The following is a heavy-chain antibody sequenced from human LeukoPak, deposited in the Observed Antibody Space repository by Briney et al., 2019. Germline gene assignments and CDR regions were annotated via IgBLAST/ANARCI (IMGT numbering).Heavy chain of an antibody. V-gene: IGHV3-30*18. CDR1: GFTFSSYG. CDR2: ISYDGSNK. Sequence: PGGSLRLSCAASGFTFSSYGMHWVRQAPGKGLEWVAVISYDGSNKYYADSVKGRFTISGDNSKNTLYLQMNSLRTEDTAVYYCAKDLAKWGDGYNPYYYYGMDVWGQGTTVTVSS. D-gene: IGHD5-24*01. J-gene: IGHJ6*02. CDR3: AKDLAKWGDGYNPYYYYGMDV.